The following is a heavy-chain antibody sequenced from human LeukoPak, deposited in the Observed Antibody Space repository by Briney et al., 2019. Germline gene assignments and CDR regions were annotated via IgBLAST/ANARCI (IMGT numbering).Heavy chain of an antibody. J-gene: IGHJ3*02. V-gene: IGHV4-39*07. CDR3: ARASYYYDSSGYYYLPDAFDI. D-gene: IGHD3-22*01. CDR2: IYYSGST. CDR1: GASINSSDYY. Sequence: SETLSLTCSVSGASINSSDYYWGWIRQPPGKGLEWIGSIYYSGSTYYNPSLKSRVTISVDTSKNQFSLKLSSVTAADTAVYYCARASYYYDSSGYYYLPDAFDIWGQGTMVTVSS.